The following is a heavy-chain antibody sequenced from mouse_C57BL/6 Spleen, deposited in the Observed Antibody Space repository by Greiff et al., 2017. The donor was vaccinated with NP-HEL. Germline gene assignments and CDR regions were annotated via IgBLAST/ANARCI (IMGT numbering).Heavy chain of an antibody. CDR2: ISSGSSTI. CDR1: GFTFSDYG. Sequence: EVKLMESGGGLVKPGGSLKLSCAASGFTFSDYGMHWVRQAPEKGLEWVAYISSGSSTIYYAETVKGRFTISRDNAKNTLFLQMTSLRSEDTAMYYCGYSSPHYYAMDYWGQGTSVTVSS. V-gene: IGHV5-17*01. CDR3: GYSSPHYYAMDY. J-gene: IGHJ4*01. D-gene: IGHD1-1*01.